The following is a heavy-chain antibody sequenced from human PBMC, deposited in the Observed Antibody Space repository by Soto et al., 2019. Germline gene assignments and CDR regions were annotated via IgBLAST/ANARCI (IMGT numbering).Heavy chain of an antibody. D-gene: IGHD3-9*01. Sequence: ASVKVSYKASGGTFSSYTISWVRQAPGQGLEWMGRIIPILGIANYAQKFQGRVTITADKSTSTAYMELSSLRSEDTAVYYCARGMDVLRYFDWLLPNDAFDIWGQGTMVTVSS. CDR1: GGTFSSYT. J-gene: IGHJ3*02. CDR3: ARGMDVLRYFDWLLPNDAFDI. V-gene: IGHV1-69*02. CDR2: IIPILGIA.